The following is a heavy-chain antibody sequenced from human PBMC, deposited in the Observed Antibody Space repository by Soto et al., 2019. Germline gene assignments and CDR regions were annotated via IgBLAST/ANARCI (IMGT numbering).Heavy chain of an antibody. D-gene: IGHD6-6*01. CDR1: GGSFSGYY. V-gene: IGHV4-34*01. Sequence: QVQLQQWGAGLLKPSETLSLTCAVYGGSFSGYYWSWIRQPPGKGLEWIGEINHSGSTNYNPSLKSRVTIAVDTSKNQFSLKLSSVTAADTALYYCAREGWGSSSRRIPYWGQGTLVTVSS. J-gene: IGHJ4*02. CDR3: AREGWGSSSRRIPY. CDR2: INHSGST.